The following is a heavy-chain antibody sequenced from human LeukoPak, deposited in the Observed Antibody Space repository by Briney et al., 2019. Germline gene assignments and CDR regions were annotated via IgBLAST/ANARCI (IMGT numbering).Heavy chain of an antibody. D-gene: IGHD6-13*01. V-gene: IGHV3-48*04. Sequence: GGSLRLSCAASGLTFSSYSMNWVRQAPGKGLEWVSYISSSSSTIYYADSVKGRFTISRDNAKNSLYLQMNSLRAEDTAVYYCASISYSSSPYYFDYWGQGTLVTVSS. J-gene: IGHJ4*02. CDR2: ISSSSSTI. CDR1: GLTFSSYS. CDR3: ASISYSSSPYYFDY.